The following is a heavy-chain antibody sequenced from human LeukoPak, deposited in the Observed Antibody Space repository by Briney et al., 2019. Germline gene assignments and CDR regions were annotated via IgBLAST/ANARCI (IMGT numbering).Heavy chain of an antibody. CDR2: ISGSGGST. D-gene: IGHD3-9*01. Sequence: RPGGSLRLSCAASGFTFSSYAMSWVRQAPGKGLEWVSAISGSGGSTYYADSVKGRFTISRDNAKNFLYLQMNSLRAEDTAVYYCARTYYDILTGYNPYFDYWGQGILVTVSS. V-gene: IGHV3-23*01. CDR3: ARTYYDILTGYNPYFDY. J-gene: IGHJ4*02. CDR1: GFTFSSYA.